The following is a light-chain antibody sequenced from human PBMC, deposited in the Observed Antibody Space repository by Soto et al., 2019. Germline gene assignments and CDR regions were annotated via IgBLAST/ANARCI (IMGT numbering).Light chain of an antibody. CDR3: QQRSNWRRT. CDR1: KSIRKY. CDR2: DAS. Sequence: EIVLTQSPVTLSLSPGERATLSCRASKSIRKYLAWYQQKSGQAPRLLIYDASNRTSGVPDRFTGSGYGIDFTLTVSSLAPEDFAVYYCQQRSNWRRTFGGGTNVEIK. J-gene: IGKJ4*01. V-gene: IGKV3-11*01.